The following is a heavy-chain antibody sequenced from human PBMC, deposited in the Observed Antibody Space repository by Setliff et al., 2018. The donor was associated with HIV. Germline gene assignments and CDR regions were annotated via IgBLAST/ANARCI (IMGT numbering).Heavy chain of an antibody. J-gene: IGHJ3*02. D-gene: IGHD1-26*01. Sequence: SETLSLTCAVYGGSFSGYYGGWIRQTPGKGLEWIGSMYHGASTYYNPSLRSRVTISVDTSKNQLSLSLTSVTAADTAVYFCARLPWGGSNLDNSGAFDIWGQGTMVTVSS. CDR2: MYHGAST. V-gene: IGHV4-34*01. CDR1: GGSFSGYY. CDR3: ARLPWGGSNLDNSGAFDI.